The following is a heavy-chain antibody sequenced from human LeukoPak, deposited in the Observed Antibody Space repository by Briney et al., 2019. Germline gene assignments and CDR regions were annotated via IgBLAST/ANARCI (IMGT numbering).Heavy chain of an antibody. Sequence: GGSLRLSCAASEFSVGSNYMTWVRQAPGKGLEWVSLIYSGGSTYYADSVKGRFTISRDNSKNTLYLQMNSLRAEDTAVYYCAKDLHYGSADYWGQGTLVTVSS. V-gene: IGHV3-66*01. CDR1: EFSVGSNY. J-gene: IGHJ4*02. CDR3: AKDLHYGSADY. CDR2: IYSGGST. D-gene: IGHD3-10*01.